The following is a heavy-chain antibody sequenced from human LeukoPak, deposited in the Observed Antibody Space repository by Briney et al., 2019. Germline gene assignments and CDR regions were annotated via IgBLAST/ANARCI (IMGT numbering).Heavy chain of an antibody. V-gene: IGHV4-34*01. CDR2: INHSGST. Sequence: PSETLSLTCAVYGGSFSGYYWSWIRQPPGKGLEWIGEINHSGSTNYNPSLKSRVTISVDTSKNQFSLKLSSVTAADTAVYYCARATLGYCSSTSCYNDVYYYYGMDVWGQGTTVTVSS. CDR1: GGSFSGYY. D-gene: IGHD2-2*02. J-gene: IGHJ6*02. CDR3: ARATLGYCSSTSCYNDVYYYYGMDV.